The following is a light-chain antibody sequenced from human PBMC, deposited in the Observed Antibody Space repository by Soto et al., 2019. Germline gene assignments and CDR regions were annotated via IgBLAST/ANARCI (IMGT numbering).Light chain of an antibody. CDR1: QSISSW. CDR2: DAS. Sequence: DIQMTQSPSTLSASVGDRVTHTCRASQSISSWLAWYQQKPGKAPKLLIYDASSLESGVPSRFSGSGSGTEFTLTISSLQPDDFATYYCQQYNSDFGPGTKVDIK. J-gene: IGKJ3*01. CDR3: QQYNSD. V-gene: IGKV1-5*01.